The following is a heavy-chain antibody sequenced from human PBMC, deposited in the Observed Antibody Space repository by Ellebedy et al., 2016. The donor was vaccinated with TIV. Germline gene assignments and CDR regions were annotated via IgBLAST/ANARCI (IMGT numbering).Heavy chain of an antibody. V-gene: IGHV3-7*03. CDR2: IKQDGGET. J-gene: IGHJ4*02. Sequence: GESLKISCAASGFTFSSYWMSWVRQAPGKGLEWVANIKQDGGETYYVDSLRGRFTISRDNAKRSLYLQMNSLRADDTAVYYCARDKGDDSGSKFDSWGQGTLVTVSS. CDR1: GFTFSSYW. CDR3: ARDKGDDSGSKFDS. D-gene: IGHD6-19*01.